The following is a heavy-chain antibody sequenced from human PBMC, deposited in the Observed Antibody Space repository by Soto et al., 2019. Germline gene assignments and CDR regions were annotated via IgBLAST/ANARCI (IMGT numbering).Heavy chain of an antibody. CDR1: GFTFSIYS. D-gene: IGHD2-2*02. CDR2: ISSSSSYI. V-gene: IGHV3-21*01. CDR3: ARGEYCSSTGCYTGQGPPDDY. Sequence: GGSLRLACAASGFTFSIYSMNWVRHAPGKGLEWVSSISSSSSYIYYADSVKGRFTISRDNAKNSLYLQMNSLRAEDTAVYYCARGEYCSSTGCYTGQGPPDDYWGQGTLVTVS. J-gene: IGHJ4*02.